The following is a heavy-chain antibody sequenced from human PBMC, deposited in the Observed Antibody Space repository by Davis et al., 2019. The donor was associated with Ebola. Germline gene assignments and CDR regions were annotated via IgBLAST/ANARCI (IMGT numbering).Heavy chain of an antibody. CDR3: ASDSSYNWFDP. CDR2: ISWNSGSI. Sequence: PGGSLRLSCAASGFTFDDYAMHWVRQAPGKGLEWVSGISWNSGSIGYADSVKGRFTISRDNAKNSLYLQMNSLRAEDTAVYYCASDSSYNWFDPWGQGTLVTVSS. CDR1: GFTFDDYA. V-gene: IGHV3-9*01. J-gene: IGHJ5*02.